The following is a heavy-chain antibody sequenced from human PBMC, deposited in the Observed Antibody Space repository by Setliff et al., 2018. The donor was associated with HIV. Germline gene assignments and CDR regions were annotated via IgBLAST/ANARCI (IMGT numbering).Heavy chain of an antibody. D-gene: IGHD1-26*01. CDR1: GGSISNYY. CDR3: ARDVGGLQMATNFDY. CDR2: IYSSGST. V-gene: IGHV4-4*07. Sequence: LSLTCTVSGGSISNYYWAWIRQPAGRGLEWIGRIYSSGSTDYNPSLRSRVTMSVDTSNNQFSLRLTSVTAADTAFYYCARDVGGLQMATNFDYWGQGTLVTVSS. J-gene: IGHJ4*02.